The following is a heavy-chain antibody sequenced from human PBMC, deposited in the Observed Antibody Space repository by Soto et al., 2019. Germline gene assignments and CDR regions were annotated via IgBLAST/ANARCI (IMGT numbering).Heavy chain of an antibody. V-gene: IGHV3-30*18. CDR3: AEVAEYSSGWTPWEVAQYGMDV. Sequence: GGSLRLSCAASGFTFSSYGMHWVRQAPGKGLEWVAVISYDGSNKYYADSVKGRFTISRDNSKNTLYLQMNSLRAEDTAVYYCAEVAEYSSGWTPWEVAQYGMDVWGQGTTVTVSS. CDR1: GFTFSSYG. J-gene: IGHJ6*02. CDR2: ISYDGSNK. D-gene: IGHD6-19*01.